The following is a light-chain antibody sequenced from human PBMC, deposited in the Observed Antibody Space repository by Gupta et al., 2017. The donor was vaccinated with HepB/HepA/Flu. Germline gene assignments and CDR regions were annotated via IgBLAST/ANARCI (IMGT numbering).Light chain of an antibody. CDR1: QSISSY. V-gene: IGKV1-39*01. J-gene: IGKJ1*01. CDR3: QQVYSTPT. CDR2: AAS. Sequence: DIQMTQSPSSLSASVGDRVTITCRASQSISSYLNWYQQKPGKAPKLLIYAASSWQSGVPSRFSGSGYGKDFTLTSSRLQHEDFANYYWQQVYSTPTFGQGTKVEIK.